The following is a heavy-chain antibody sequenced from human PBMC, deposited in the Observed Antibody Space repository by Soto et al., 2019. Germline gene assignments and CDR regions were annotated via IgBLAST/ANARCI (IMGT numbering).Heavy chain of an antibody. CDR3: ARSRGGTGVHFDF. CDR2: MNPDSGDT. CDR1: GYTFTNYD. V-gene: IGHV1-8*01. J-gene: IGHJ4*02. D-gene: IGHD7-27*01. Sequence: WASVKVSCKASGYTFTNYDINWVRQATGQGPEWMGWMNPDSGDTGYVPNFQGRVSMTRSTSISTAYMELSDLRSEDTAVYYCARSRGGTGVHFDFWGQGTQVTVSS.